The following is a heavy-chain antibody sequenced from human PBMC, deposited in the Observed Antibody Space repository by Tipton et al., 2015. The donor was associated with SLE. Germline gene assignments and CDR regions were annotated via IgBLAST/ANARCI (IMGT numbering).Heavy chain of an antibody. CDR2: IYYSGST. D-gene: IGHD6-13*01. CDR3: ARHPPREQLVFGYFDL. CDR1: GYSISSGYY. Sequence: TLSLTCTVSGYSISSGYYWGWIRQPPGKGLEWIGSIYYSGSTYYNPSLKSRVTISVDTSKNQFSLKLSSVTAADTAVYYCARHPPREQLVFGYFDLWGRGTLVTVSS. V-gene: IGHV4-38-2*02. J-gene: IGHJ2*01.